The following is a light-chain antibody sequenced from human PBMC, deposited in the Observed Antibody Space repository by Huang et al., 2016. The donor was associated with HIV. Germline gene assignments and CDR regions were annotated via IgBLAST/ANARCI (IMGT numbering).Light chain of an antibody. V-gene: IGKV1-5*03. Sequence: DIQMTQSPSTLSASVGDRATITCRASQSISSWLAWYQQKPGKVPKLLIYKGSNLESGVSSRFSGSGSGTEFTLTINSLQPDDFASYYCQQYISYPWTFGQGTKVEIK. CDR3: QQYISYPWT. J-gene: IGKJ1*01. CDR2: KGS. CDR1: QSISSW.